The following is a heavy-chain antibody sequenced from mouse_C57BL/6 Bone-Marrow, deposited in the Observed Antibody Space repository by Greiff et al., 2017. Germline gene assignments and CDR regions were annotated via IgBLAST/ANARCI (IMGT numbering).Heavy chain of an antibody. CDR3: ANAYYSNYGFAY. CDR2: IYPRCGNT. V-gene: IGHV1-81*01. CDR1: GYTFTSYG. Sequence: QVQLQQSGAELARPGASVKLSCKASGYTFTSYGISWVKQRTGQGLEWIGEIYPRCGNTYYNEKFEGKDTLTADKSSSTAYMELRSLTSEDSAVYFCANAYYSNYGFAYWGQGTLVTVSA. J-gene: IGHJ3*01. D-gene: IGHD2-5*01.